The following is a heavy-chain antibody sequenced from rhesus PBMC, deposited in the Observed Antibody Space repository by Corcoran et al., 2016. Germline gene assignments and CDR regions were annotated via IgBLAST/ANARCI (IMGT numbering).Heavy chain of an antibody. CDR1: GALFRRYW. D-gene: IGHD2-39*01. J-gene: IGHJ4*01. Sequence: QVQLQESGPGVVKPSENLSFTCAVSGALFRRYWWCWSRQSPGKGLEWIGEINGSGGSTNYNPSLKSRVIISKDASKSQFSLRLNSVTAADTAVYYCAREERRATSYWGQGVLVTVSS. V-gene: IGHV4-80*01. CDR3: AREERRATSY. CDR2: INGSGGST.